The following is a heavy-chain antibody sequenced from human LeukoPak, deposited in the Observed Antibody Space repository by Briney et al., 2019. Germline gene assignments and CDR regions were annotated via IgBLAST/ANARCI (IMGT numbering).Heavy chain of an antibody. J-gene: IGHJ4*02. V-gene: IGHV3-7*04. CDR1: GFTFSANW. Sequence: GWSLRLSCAASGFTFSANWMTWVRQAPGRGLEWVANIKPDGSVKYYLDSVKGRFTISRDNAKNSLYLQMNSLRVEDTAVYYCARDTGPLSFGDQGGQGTLVTVYS. D-gene: IGHD3-10*01. CDR3: ARDTGPLSFGDQ. CDR2: IKPDGSVK.